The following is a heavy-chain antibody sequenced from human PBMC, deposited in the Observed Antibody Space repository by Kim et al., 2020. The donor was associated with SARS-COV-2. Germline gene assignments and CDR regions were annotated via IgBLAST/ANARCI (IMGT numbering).Heavy chain of an antibody. CDR3: ARGGLGPNLFDY. Sequence: YYNPSLKRRVTKEVDTSKNQFSLKLSSVTAADTAVYCCARGGLGPNLFDYWGQGTLVTVSS. V-gene: IGHV4-31*02. D-gene: IGHD6-19*01. J-gene: IGHJ4*02.